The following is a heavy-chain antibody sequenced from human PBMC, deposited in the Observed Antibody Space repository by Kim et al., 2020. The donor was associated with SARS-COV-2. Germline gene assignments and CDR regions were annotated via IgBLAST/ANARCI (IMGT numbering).Heavy chain of an antibody. CDR1: GFTFSSYG. J-gene: IGHJ4*02. CDR3: ARESDYYDSSGYYYPYYFDY. V-gene: IGHV3-33*01. CDR2: IWYDGSNK. Sequence: GGSLRLSCAASGFTFSSYGMHWVRQAPGKGLEWVAVIWYDGSNKYYADSVKGRFTISRDNSKNTLYLQMNSLRAEDTAVYYCARESDYYDSSGYYYPYYFDYWGQGTLVTVSS. D-gene: IGHD3-22*01.